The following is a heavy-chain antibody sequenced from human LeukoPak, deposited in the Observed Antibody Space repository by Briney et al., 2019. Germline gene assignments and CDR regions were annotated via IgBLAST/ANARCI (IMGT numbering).Heavy chain of an antibody. CDR1: GFTLSNYG. Sequence: SGGSLRLSCAASGFTLSNYGMHWVRQAPGKGLEWVAFIRYDGTNEYYADSVKGRFTISRDNSKNTLYLQMNSLRAEDTAVYYRAKHDNNGYYYPGGGYWGQGTLVTVSS. J-gene: IGHJ4*02. CDR2: IRYDGTNE. V-gene: IGHV3-30*02. D-gene: IGHD3-22*01. CDR3: AKHDNNGYYYPGGGY.